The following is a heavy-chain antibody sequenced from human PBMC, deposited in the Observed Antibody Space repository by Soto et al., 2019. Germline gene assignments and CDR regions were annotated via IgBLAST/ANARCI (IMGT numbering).Heavy chain of an antibody. Sequence: SETLSLTCAVYGGSFSCYYWSWIRQPPGKGLEWIGEINHSGSTNYNPSLKSRVTISVDTSKNQFSLKLSSVTAADTAVYYCARSPYSSKMNWFDPWGQGTLVTVSS. CDR2: INHSGST. D-gene: IGHD6-13*01. CDR1: GGSFSCYY. CDR3: ARSPYSSKMNWFDP. V-gene: IGHV4-34*01. J-gene: IGHJ5*02.